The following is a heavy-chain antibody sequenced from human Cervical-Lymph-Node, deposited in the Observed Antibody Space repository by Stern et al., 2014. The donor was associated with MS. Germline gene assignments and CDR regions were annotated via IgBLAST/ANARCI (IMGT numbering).Heavy chain of an antibody. CDR1: GGSVSSGSYY. D-gene: IGHD1-26*01. Sequence: VQLVESGPGLVKPSETLSLTCTVSGGSVSSGSYYWSWIRQPPGKGLEWIGYIYYSGSTNYNPSLKSRVTISVDTSKNQFSLKLSSVTAADTAVYYCASVGATTDYYYGMDVWGQGTTVTVSS. CDR2: IYYSGST. V-gene: IGHV4-61*01. CDR3: ASVGATTDYYYGMDV. J-gene: IGHJ6*02.